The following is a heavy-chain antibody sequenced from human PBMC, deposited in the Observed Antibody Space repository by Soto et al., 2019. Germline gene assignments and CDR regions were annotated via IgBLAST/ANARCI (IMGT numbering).Heavy chain of an antibody. CDR3: ARSPIVVVPVARGHWFDP. CDR1: GGSISSYY. D-gene: IGHD2-2*01. V-gene: IGHV4-59*01. J-gene: IGHJ5*02. CDR2: IYYSGST. Sequence: SETLSLTCTVSGGSISSYYWSWIRQPPGKGLEWIGYIYYSGSTNYNPSLKSRVTISVDTSKNQFSLKLSSVTAADTAVYYCARSPIVVVPVARGHWFDPWGQGTLVTVSS.